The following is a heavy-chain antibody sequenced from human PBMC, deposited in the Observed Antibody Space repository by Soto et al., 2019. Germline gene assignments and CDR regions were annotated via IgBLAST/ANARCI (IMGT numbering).Heavy chain of an antibody. V-gene: IGHV3-9*01. CDR1: GFTFDDYA. Sequence: QSGGSLRLSCAASGFTFDDYAMHWVRQAPGKGLEWVSGISWNSGSIGYADSVKGRFTISRDNARNSLYLQMNSLRAEDTALYYCAKDRAPLWFGELFPDYWGQGTLVTVSS. CDR2: ISWNSGSI. J-gene: IGHJ4*02. D-gene: IGHD3-10*01. CDR3: AKDRAPLWFGELFPDY.